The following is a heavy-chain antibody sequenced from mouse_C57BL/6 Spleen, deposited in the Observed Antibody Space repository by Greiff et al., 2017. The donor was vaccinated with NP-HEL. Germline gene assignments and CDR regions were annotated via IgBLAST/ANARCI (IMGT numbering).Heavy chain of an antibody. V-gene: IGHV14-4*01. CDR3: TRYYYSSSLYYAMDY. J-gene: IGHJ4*01. CDR1: GFNIKDDY. Sequence: DVKLQESGAELVRPGASVKLSCTASGFNIKDDYMHWVKQRPEQGLEWIGWIDPENGDTEYASKFQGKATITADTSSNTAYLQLSSLTSEDTAVYYCTRYYYSSSLYYAMDYWGQGTSVTVSS. D-gene: IGHD1-1*01. CDR2: IDPENGDT.